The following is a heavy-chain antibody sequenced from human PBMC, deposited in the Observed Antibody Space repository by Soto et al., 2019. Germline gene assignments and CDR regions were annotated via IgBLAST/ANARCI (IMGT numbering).Heavy chain of an antibody. V-gene: IGHV3-53*01. D-gene: IGHD2-21*02. CDR2: IHPVGTT. CDR1: GFTVSNNY. CDR3: ARDSQGVATGIPGYYYYGMDV. Sequence: EVRLVESGGGLIQPGGSLRLSCAASGFTVSNNYMSWVRQAPGKGLEWVSIIHPVGTTDYADDVEGRFTISRDNSKNTLYLHMHSVRAEDTAVYYCARDSQGVATGIPGYYYYGMDVWGQGTTVTVSS. J-gene: IGHJ6*02.